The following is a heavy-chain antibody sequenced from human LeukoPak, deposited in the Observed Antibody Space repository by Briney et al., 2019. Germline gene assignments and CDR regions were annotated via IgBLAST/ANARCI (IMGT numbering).Heavy chain of an antibody. Sequence: GGSLRLSCAASGFTFSTYGMHWVRQAPGKGLEWVAFIPYDGRNKYYADSVKGRFTISRDNSKNTLYLQMNSLRTEDTAVYYCAKETYYYDASGYFNYYFDYWGQGTPVTVSS. J-gene: IGHJ4*02. CDR1: GFTFSTYG. CDR2: IPYDGRNK. CDR3: AKETYYYDASGYFNYYFDY. V-gene: IGHV3-30*02. D-gene: IGHD3-22*01.